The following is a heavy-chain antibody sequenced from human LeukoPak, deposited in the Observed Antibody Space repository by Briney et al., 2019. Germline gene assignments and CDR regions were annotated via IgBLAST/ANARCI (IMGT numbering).Heavy chain of an antibody. CDR2: VYSSGET. J-gene: IGHJ6*02. V-gene: IGHV4-59*01. D-gene: IGHD1-26*01. CDR1: GGSISGYY. Sequence: PSETLSLTCTVSGGSISGYYWGWIRQPPGKGLEWIGSVYSSGETNYNPSLNSRVSISVDTSKNQFSLKLSSVTAADTAVYYCARGWEYSSSPFYYYYYGMDVWGQGTTVTVSS. CDR3: ARGWEYSSSPFYYYYYGMDV.